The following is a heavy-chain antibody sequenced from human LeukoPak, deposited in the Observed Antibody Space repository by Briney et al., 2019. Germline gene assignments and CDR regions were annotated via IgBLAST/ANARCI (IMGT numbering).Heavy chain of an antibody. CDR2: ISYDGSKK. CDR1: GFTFSRYA. Sequence: PGTSLRLSCAVSGFTFSRYAMHWVRQAPGKGLEWVAVISYDGSKKADSVKGRSTISRDNSKNTLYLQMTSLRAEDTAVYYCARGSSDYWGQGTLVTVSS. J-gene: IGHJ4*02. CDR3: ARGSSDY. V-gene: IGHV3-30-3*01. D-gene: IGHD2-15*01.